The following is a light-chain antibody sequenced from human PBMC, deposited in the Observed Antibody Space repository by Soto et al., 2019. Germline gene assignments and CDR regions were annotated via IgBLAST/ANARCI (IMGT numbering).Light chain of an antibody. CDR3: QKYNSAPPWT. Sequence: DIQMTQSPSSLSASVGDRVAITCRASQCIINYLSWYQQKPGKVPKLLIYAASTLQSGVPSRFSGSGSGTDFTLTISSLQPEDVATYYCQKYNSAPPWTFGQGTKVDI. V-gene: IGKV1-27*01. J-gene: IGKJ1*01. CDR1: QCIINY. CDR2: AAS.